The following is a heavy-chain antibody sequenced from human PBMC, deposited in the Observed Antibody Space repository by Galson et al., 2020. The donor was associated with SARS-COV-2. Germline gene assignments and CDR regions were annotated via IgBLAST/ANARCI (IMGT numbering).Heavy chain of an antibody. CDR3: ARLYRYYDSSGYPDY. J-gene: IGHJ4*02. Sequence: SSYWWAWIRQLPGKGLEWIGSIYYSGTTYYNPSLLSRLTISVDTSENQFSLNLSSVSAADTAVYYCARLYRYYDSSGYPDYWGQGTLVTVSS. D-gene: IGHD3-22*01. CDR1: SSYW. CDR2: IYYSGTT. V-gene: IGHV4-39*01.